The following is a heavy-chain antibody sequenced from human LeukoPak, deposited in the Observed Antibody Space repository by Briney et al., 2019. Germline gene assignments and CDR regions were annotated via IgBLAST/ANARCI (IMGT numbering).Heavy chain of an antibody. D-gene: IGHD2-15*01. J-gene: IGHJ5*02. CDR2: FDPEDGET. CDR3: ATLDLGYCSGGSCYPAFDP. Sequence: GASVKVSCKVSGYTLTELSMHWVRQAPGKGLEWMGGFDPEDGETIYAQKFQGRVTMTEDTSTDTAYMELSSLRSEDTAVYYCATLDLGYCSGGSCYPAFDPWGQRALVTVSS. CDR1: GYTLTELS. V-gene: IGHV1-24*01.